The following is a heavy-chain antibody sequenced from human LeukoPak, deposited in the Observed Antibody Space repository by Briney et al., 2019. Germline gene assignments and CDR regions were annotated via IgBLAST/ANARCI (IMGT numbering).Heavy chain of an antibody. CDR3: ASIHSSGWYSENDY. V-gene: IGHV4-59*01. J-gene: IGHJ4*02. CDR1: GGSISSYY. D-gene: IGHD6-19*01. Sequence: SETLSLTCTVSGGSISSYYWSWIRQPPGKGLEWIGHIYYSGSTNYNPSLKSRVIISVDTSKNQFSLKLSSVTAADTAVYYCASIHSSGWYSENDYWGQGTLVTVSS. CDR2: IYYSGST.